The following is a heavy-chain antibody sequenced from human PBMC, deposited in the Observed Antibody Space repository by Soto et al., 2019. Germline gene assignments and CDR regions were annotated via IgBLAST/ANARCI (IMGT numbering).Heavy chain of an antibody. V-gene: IGHV4-4*02. Sequence: QLQESGPGLVEPSGTLSLTCAVSRGPMSSSDWWCWVRQAPGKGLEWIGETYHSGNTNYNPSLKSRVTLSVDNSKNQFSLTLTSVTAADTGVYYCATWGSTAFDIWGQGTMVTVSS. J-gene: IGHJ3*02. D-gene: IGHD3-16*01. CDR2: TYHSGNT. CDR1: RGPMSSSDW. CDR3: ATWGSTAFDI.